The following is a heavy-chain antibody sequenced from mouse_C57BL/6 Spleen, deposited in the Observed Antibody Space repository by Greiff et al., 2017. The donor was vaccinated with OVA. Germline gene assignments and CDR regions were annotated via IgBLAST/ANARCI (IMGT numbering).Heavy chain of an antibody. CDR3: ARDFITTVNAY. CDR2: ISDGGSYT. D-gene: IGHD1-1*01. CDR1: GFTFSSYA. V-gene: IGHV5-4*01. Sequence: EVKLQESGGGLVKPGGSLKLSCAASGFTFSSYAMSWVRQTPEKRLEWVATISDGGSYTYYPDNVKGRFTISRDNAKNNLYLQMSHLKSEDTAMYYCARDFITTVNAYWGQGTLVTVSA. J-gene: IGHJ3*01.